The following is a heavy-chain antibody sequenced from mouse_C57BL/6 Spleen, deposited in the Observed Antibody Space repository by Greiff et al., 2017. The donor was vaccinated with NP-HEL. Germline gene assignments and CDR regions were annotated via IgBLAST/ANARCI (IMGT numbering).Heavy chain of an antibody. CDR2: IYPRSGNT. CDR3: ARESNYYGSSDY. CDR1: GYTFTSYG. V-gene: IGHV1-81*01. D-gene: IGHD1-1*01. Sequence: QVQLKESGAELARPGASVKLSCKASGYTFTSYGISWVKQRTGQGLEWIGEIYPRSGNTYYNEKFKGKATLTADKSSSTAYMELRSLTSEDSAVYFCARESNYYGSSDYWGQGTTLTVSS. J-gene: IGHJ2*01.